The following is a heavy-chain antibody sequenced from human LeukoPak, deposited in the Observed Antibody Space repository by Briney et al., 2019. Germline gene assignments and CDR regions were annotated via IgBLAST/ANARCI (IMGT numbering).Heavy chain of an antibody. CDR1: GGSFSSYY. D-gene: IGHD2/OR15-2a*01. J-gene: IGHJ4*02. CDR2: IYYSGST. V-gene: IGHV4-34*01. Sequence: PSETLSLTCAVYGGSFSSYYWGWIRQPPGKGLKWIGNIYYSGSTYYNPSLKSRVTISVDTSKNQFSLKLSSVTAADTAVYYCAREENYSDYWGQGTLVTVSS. CDR3: AREENYSDY.